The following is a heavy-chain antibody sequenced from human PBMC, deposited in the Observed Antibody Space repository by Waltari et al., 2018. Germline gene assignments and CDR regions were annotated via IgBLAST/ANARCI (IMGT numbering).Heavy chain of an antibody. Sequence: EVQLVESGGGVVQTGGSLRLSCAASGFTFSSYSMNWVRQAPGKGGVWVSYIIISSSTIYYADSVKGRFTISRDNAKNSLYLQMNSLRAEDTAVYYCARPMRSHWYFDLWGRGTLVTVSS. CDR2: IIISSSTI. V-gene: IGHV3-48*01. J-gene: IGHJ2*01. CDR3: ARPMRSHWYFDL. CDR1: GFTFSSYS.